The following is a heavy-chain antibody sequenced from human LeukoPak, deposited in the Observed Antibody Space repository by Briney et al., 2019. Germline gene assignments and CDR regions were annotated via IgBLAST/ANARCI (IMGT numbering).Heavy chain of an antibody. D-gene: IGHD3-3*01. V-gene: IGHV3-21*01. CDR2: ISSSSSYI. CDR3: ARGSDYDFWSGED. J-gene: IGHJ4*02. CDR1: GFTFSSYS. Sequence: GGSLRLSCAASGFTFSSYSMNWVRQAPGKGLEWVSSISSSSSYIYYADSVKGRFTISRDYAKNSLYLQMNSLRAEDTAVYYCARGSDYDFWSGEDWGQGTLVTVSS.